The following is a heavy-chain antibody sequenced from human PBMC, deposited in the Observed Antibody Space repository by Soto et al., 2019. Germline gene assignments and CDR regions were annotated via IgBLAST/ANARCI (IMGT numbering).Heavy chain of an antibody. D-gene: IGHD1-1*01. CDR1: GFSLTTSAVA. V-gene: IGHV2-5*01. Sequence: SGPTLVNPTQTLTLTCTFSGFSLTTSAVAVGWIRQPPGKALEWLAIVYGNDDKYYSPPLRSRLTITKDTSTNQVVLTMTNLDPVDTATYYCARRYDPYYFQYWGQGTLVTVSS. CDR3: ARRYDPYYFQY. J-gene: IGHJ4*01. CDR2: VYGNDDK.